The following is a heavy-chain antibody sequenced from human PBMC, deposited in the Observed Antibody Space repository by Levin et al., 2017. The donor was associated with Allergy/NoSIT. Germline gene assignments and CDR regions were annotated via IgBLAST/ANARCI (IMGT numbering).Heavy chain of an antibody. CDR2: INPNSGGT. V-gene: IGHV1-2*02. CDR1: GYTFTGYY. D-gene: IGHD3-10*01. CDR3: ARDSTGIYYGSGSQAYFDY. J-gene: IGHJ4*02. Sequence: GGSLRLSCKASGYTFTGYYMHWVRQAPGQGLEWMGWINPNSGGTNYAQKFQGRVTMTRDTSISTAYMELSRLRSDDTAVYYCARDSTGIYYGSGSQAYFDYWGQGTLVTVSS.